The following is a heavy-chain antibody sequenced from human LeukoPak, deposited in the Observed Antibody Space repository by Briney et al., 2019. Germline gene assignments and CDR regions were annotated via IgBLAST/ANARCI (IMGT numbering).Heavy chain of an antibody. J-gene: IGHJ3*02. V-gene: IGHV4-59*08. CDR1: GGSISSYY. Sequence: SETLSLTCTVSGGSISSYYWSWIQQPPGKGLEWIGYIYYSGSTNYNPSLKSRVTISVDTSKNQFSLKLSSVTAADTAVYYCARQEYYYGSGGYAFDIWGQGTMVTVSS. D-gene: IGHD3-10*01. CDR2: IYYSGST. CDR3: ARQEYYYGSGGYAFDI.